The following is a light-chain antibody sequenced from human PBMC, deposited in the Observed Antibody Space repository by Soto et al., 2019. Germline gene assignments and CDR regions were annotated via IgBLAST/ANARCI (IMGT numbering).Light chain of an antibody. CDR1: QSVLSSSNNKYY. CDR2: WAS. J-gene: IGKJ4*01. Sequence: DIVMTQSPDSLAVSLGERATINCKSSQSVLSSSNNKYYLTWYQQKPGQPPKLLIYWASTRDSGVADRFSGSGSGTDFTLTISSRQAEDVAVYYSQQYYSAPLTFGGGTKVELK. V-gene: IGKV4-1*01. CDR3: QQYYSAPLT.